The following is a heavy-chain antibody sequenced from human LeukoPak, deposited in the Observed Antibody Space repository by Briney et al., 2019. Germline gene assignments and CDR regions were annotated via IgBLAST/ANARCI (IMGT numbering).Heavy chain of an antibody. CDR1: GYSFTSYW. D-gene: IGHD6-13*01. V-gene: IGHV5-51*01. J-gene: IGHJ3*02. CDR2: IYPGDSDT. Sequence: GESLKISCKGSGYSFTSYWIGWVRQMPGKGLEWMGIIYPGDSDTGYGPSFQGQVTISADKSISTAYLQWSSLKASDTAMYYCARHGSSSWYSTHAFDIWGQGTMVTVSS. CDR3: ARHGSSSWYSTHAFDI.